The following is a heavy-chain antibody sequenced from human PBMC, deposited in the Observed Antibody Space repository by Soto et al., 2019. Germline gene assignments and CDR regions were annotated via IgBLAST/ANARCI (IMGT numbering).Heavy chain of an antibody. D-gene: IGHD6-19*01. CDR1: GFTFDDYG. CDR2: INWNGGST. V-gene: IGHV3-20*04. Sequence: EVQLVESGGGVVRPGGSLRLSCAASGFTFDDYGMSWVRQAPGKGLEWVSGINWNGGSTGYADSVKGGFTISRDNAKNSLYLQMNSLRAEETALYYCARLYSSGWYGRGRYWGQGTLVTVSS. CDR3: ARLYSSGWYGRGRY. J-gene: IGHJ4*02.